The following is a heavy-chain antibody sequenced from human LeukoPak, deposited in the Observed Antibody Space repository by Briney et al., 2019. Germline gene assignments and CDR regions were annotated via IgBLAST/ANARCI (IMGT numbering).Heavy chain of an antibody. CDR3: ATDIAARHSHSGY. J-gene: IGHJ4*02. CDR2: ISGSGDST. Sequence: GGSLRLSCAASGFTFSSYAMSWVRQAPGKGLEWVSSISGSGDSTGYADSVKGRFTISRDNAKNSLYLQMNSLRAEDTAVYYCATDIAARHSHSGYWGQGTLVSVSS. CDR1: GFTFSSYA. D-gene: IGHD6-6*01. V-gene: IGHV3-23*01.